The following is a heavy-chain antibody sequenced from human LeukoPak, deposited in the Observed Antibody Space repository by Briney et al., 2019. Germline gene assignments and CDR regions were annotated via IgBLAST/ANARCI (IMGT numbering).Heavy chain of an antibody. CDR1: GVSISSSSYY. CDR2: IYYSGST. Sequence: SETLSLTCTVSGVSISSSSYYWGWIRQPPGKGLEWIGSIYYSGSTYYNPFLKSRATISLDTSKNQFSLKLSSVTAADTAVYYCASAAAGTSTEYFQHWGQGTLVTVS. J-gene: IGHJ1*01. V-gene: IGHV4-39*01. D-gene: IGHD6-13*01. CDR3: ASAAAGTSTEYFQH.